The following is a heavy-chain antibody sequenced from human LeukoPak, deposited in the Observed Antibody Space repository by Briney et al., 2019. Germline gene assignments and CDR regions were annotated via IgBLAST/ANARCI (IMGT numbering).Heavy chain of an antibody. CDR2: ISGSGGST. D-gene: IGHD3-22*01. J-gene: IGHJ4*02. V-gene: IGHV3-23*01. CDR1: GFTFSSYA. CDR3: AKDKSIMIVVVPFDY. Sequence: GGSLRLSCAASGFTFSSYAMSWVRQAPGKGLEWVPAISGSGGSTYYADSVKGRFTISRDNSKNTLYLQMNSLRAEDTAVYYCAKDKSIMIVVVPFDYWGQGTLVTVSS.